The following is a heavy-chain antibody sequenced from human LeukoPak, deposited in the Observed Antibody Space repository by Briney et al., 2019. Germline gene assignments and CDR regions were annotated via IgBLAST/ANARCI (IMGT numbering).Heavy chain of an antibody. D-gene: IGHD3-10*01. CDR1: GITLSNYG. V-gene: IGHV3-23*01. CDR2: ISGSGVGT. Sequence: GGSLRLSCGVSGITLSNYGMSWVRQPPGKGLEWVAGISGSGVGTNYADSVKGRFTISRDNAKNTLYLQMNSLRAEDTAVYFCAKRGVVIRVILVGFHKEAYYFDSWGQGALVTVSS. CDR3: AKRGVVIRVILVGFHKEAYYFDS. J-gene: IGHJ4*02.